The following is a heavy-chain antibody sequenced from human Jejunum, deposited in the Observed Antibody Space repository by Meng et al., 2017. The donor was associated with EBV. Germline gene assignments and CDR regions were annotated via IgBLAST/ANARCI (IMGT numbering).Heavy chain of an antibody. CDR2: IIPMYPSV. CDR1: GDTISSYA. D-gene: IGHD1-26*01. Sequence: QVQLVQSGAEVKKPGSSVKVSCKASGDTISSYAISWVRQAPGQGLEWMGGIIPMYPSVSYSQKFQGRVTLSADKSTSTVYMELSSLTSEDTAVYYCARDPRSPPGGTFWGQGTLFTVSS. V-gene: IGHV1-69*06. J-gene: IGHJ4*02. CDR3: ARDPRSPPGGTF.